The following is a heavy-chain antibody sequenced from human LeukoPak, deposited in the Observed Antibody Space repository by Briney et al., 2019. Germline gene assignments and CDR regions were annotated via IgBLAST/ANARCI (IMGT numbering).Heavy chain of an antibody. D-gene: IGHD7-27*01. Sequence: SETLSLTCTVSGASISHYYWSWIRQTPGKGLEWIGYIYYSGTTNYNPSLKSRVTISVDTSKNQFSLKLSSVTAADTAVYYCARPLLTGDWFDPWGQGTLVTVSS. CDR2: IYYSGTT. J-gene: IGHJ5*02. CDR1: GASISHYY. V-gene: IGHV4-59*08. CDR3: ARPLLTGDWFDP.